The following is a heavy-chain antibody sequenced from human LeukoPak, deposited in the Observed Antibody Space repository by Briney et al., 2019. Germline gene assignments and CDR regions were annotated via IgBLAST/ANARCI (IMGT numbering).Heavy chain of an antibody. CDR1: GYSFTSYW. CDR2: IYPGDSDT. D-gene: IGHD3-10*01. Sequence: GESLKISCKGSGYSFTSYWIAWVRQMPGKGPEWMGIIYPGDSDTRYSPSFQGQVTISADKSISTAYPQWSSLKASDTAMYYCARQDYYGSGSYYAPSYYWGQGTLVTVSS. J-gene: IGHJ4*02. CDR3: ARQDYYGSGSYYAPSYY. V-gene: IGHV5-51*01.